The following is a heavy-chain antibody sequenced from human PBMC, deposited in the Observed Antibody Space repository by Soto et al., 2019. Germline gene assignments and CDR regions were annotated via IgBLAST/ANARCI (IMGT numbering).Heavy chain of an antibody. V-gene: IGHV4-59*01. Sequence: SETLSLTCTVPGGPISSYYWSWIRQPPGKGLQWIGYIYYSGSTNYNPSLKSRVTISVDTSKNQFSLKLSSVTAADTAVYYCARSYRRYCSGGSCYSYYYYYMDVWGKGTTVT. CDR2: IYYSGST. D-gene: IGHD2-15*01. J-gene: IGHJ6*03. CDR1: GGPISSYY. CDR3: ARSYRRYCSGGSCYSYYYYYMDV.